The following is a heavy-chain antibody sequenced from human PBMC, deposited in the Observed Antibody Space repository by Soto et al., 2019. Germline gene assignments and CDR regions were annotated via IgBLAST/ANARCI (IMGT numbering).Heavy chain of an antibody. J-gene: IGHJ5*02. V-gene: IGHV3-30*18. D-gene: IGHD3-16*01. Sequence: QVQLVESGGGVVQPGRSLRLSCAASGFTFSSYGMHWVRQAPGKGLEWVAVISYDGSNKYYADSVKGRFTISRDNSTKTLYLQMNSLRAEDTAVYNCAKALRWMITSPPFDPWGQGTLVTVSS. CDR2: ISYDGSNK. CDR3: AKALRWMITSPPFDP. CDR1: GFTFSSYG.